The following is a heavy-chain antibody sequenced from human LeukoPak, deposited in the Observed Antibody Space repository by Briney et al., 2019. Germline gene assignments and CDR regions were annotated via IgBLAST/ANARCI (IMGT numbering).Heavy chain of an antibody. J-gene: IGHJ4*02. Sequence: GSVKVSCKVSGYSLLEVAMHWVRQAPGKGLEWVGSFDPEDGEDGETHYAQKLQGRVTMTEDASTDTAYMELNSLRSEDTAVYYCAMTDRYAGRPFDYWGQGTLVTVSS. CDR3: AMTDRYAGRPFDY. V-gene: IGHV1-24*01. CDR2: FDPEDGEDGET. CDR1: GYSLLEVA. D-gene: IGHD5-12*01.